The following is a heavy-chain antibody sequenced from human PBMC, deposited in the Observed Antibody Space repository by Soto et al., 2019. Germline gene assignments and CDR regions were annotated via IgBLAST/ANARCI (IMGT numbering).Heavy chain of an antibody. CDR1: GFTFSTFA. Sequence: QVQLVESGGGVVQPGRSLRLSCAASGFTFSTFAMHWVCQAPGKGLEWVAVISYDGSNQYYAESLKGRFTIARDNSKNTLSLQMSSLRAEDTAVYYCAKDNAGYSSGSSFFDYWGQGTLVTVSS. D-gene: IGHD6-25*01. J-gene: IGHJ4*02. V-gene: IGHV3-30*18. CDR3: AKDNAGYSSGSSFFDY. CDR2: ISYDGSNQ.